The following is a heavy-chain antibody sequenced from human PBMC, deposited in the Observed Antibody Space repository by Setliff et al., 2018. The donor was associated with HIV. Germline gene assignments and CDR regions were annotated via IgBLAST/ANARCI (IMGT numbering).Heavy chain of an antibody. Sequence: SETLSLTCTVSGGSISSGSYYWSWIRQPAGKGLDWVGHIFTSGSTNSNPSLKSRVTISVDTSKNQLSLKLSSVTATDTAVYYCARLDLTTAGQIGYFHHWGQGTQVTVSS. CDR3: ARLDLTTAGQIGYFHH. CDR2: IFTSGST. D-gene: IGHD6-13*01. CDR1: GGSISSGSYY. V-gene: IGHV4-61*09. J-gene: IGHJ1*01.